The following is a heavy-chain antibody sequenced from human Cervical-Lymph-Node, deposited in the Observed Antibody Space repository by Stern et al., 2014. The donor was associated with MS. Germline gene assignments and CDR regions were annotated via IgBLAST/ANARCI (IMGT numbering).Heavy chain of an antibody. D-gene: IGHD3-22*01. CDR1: GGTFSSYT. Sequence: VQLVESGAEVKKPGSSVKVSCKASGGTFSSYTISWVRQAPGQGLEWMGGIIPLFGTANHAQKFLGRVTITADESTSTAYMELSSLRSEDTAVYYCAREFNYDSSGYYFYYWGRGTLVTVSS. CDR2: IIPLFGTA. CDR3: AREFNYDSSGYYFYY. J-gene: IGHJ4*02. V-gene: IGHV1-69*01.